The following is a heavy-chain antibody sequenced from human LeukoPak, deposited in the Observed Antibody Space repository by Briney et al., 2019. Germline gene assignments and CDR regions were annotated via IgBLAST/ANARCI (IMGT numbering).Heavy chain of an antibody. CDR3: ARYGDYALDAFDI. D-gene: IGHD4-17*01. CDR2: IKQDGSEK. J-gene: IGHJ3*02. CDR1: GFTVNDY. V-gene: IGHV3-7*01. Sequence: PGGSLRLSCEASGFTVNDYMSWIRQAPGKGLEWVANIKQDGSEKYYVDSVKGRFTISRDNAKNSLYLQMNSLRAEDTAVYYCARYGDYALDAFDIWGQGTMVTVSS.